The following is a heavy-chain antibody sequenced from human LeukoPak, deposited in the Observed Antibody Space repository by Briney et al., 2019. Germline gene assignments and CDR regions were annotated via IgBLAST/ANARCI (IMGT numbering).Heavy chain of an antibody. CDR2: INWNGGST. V-gene: IGHV3-20*04. D-gene: IGHD3-3*01. J-gene: IGHJ6*03. CDR1: GFSFDDYG. CDR3: ARGGISIFGVVIYMDV. Sequence: GGSLRLSCAASGFSFDDYGMSWVRHAPGKGLEWVSGINWNGGSTGYADSVKGRFTISRDNAKNSLSLQMNSLRVEDTALYYCARGGISIFGVVIYMDVWGKGTTVTVSS.